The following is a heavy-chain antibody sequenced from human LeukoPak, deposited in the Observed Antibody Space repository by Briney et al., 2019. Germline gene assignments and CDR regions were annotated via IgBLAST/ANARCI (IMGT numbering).Heavy chain of an antibody. Sequence: ASVKVSCKASGYTFTGYYMHWVRQAPGQGLEWMGWINPNSGGTNYAQKFQGRVTMTRDMSTSTVYMELSSLRSEDTAVYYCARGYSSGWYFDYYYYMDVWGKGTTVTVSS. CDR3: ARGYSSGWYFDYYYYMDV. CDR1: GYTFTGYY. D-gene: IGHD6-19*01. V-gene: IGHV1-2*02. CDR2: INPNSGGT. J-gene: IGHJ6*03.